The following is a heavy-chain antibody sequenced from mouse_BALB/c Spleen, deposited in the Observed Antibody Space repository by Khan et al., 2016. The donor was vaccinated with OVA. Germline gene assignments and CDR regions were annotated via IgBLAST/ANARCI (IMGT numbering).Heavy chain of an antibody. CDR2: ISTGGTT. CDR1: GFTFSNYA. V-gene: IGHV5-6-5*01. J-gene: IGHJ3*01. Sequence: EVMLVESGGGLVKPGGSLKVSCAPSGFTFSNYAMSWVRQTPEKRLEWVASISTGGTTYYPDSVKGRFTISRHNARNILYLQMSSLRSEDTAMYYCARDYWFVYWGQGTLVTVSA. CDR3: ARDYWFVY.